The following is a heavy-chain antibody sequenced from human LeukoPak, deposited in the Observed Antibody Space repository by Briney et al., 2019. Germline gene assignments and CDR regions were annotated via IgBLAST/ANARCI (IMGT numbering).Heavy chain of an antibody. J-gene: IGHJ6*03. Sequence: GGSLRLSCAASGFTFSTHWLSWVRQAPGKGLEWVANIKQDGSEKYYMDSVKGRFTISRDNAKNALYLQMSSLRTEDTAVYYCAKDSYYYYIDVWGKGTTVTVSS. CDR1: GFTFSTHW. CDR3: AKDSYYYYIDV. V-gene: IGHV3-7*01. CDR2: IKQDGSEK.